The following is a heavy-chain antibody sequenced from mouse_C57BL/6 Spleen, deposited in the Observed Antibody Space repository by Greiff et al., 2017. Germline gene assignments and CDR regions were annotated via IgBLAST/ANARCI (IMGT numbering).Heavy chain of an antibody. J-gene: IGHJ4*01. CDR1: GYPFTDYY. CDR3: AKEGLLRAMDY. CDR2: INPNYGTT. D-gene: IGHD1-1*01. V-gene: IGHV1-39*01. Sequence: EVQLLESGPELVKPGASVKISCKASGYPFTDYYMNWVKQSTGKSLEWIGVINPNYGTTSYNQKFKGKATLTVDTSSSTAYMQLNSLTSEDAAVYYCAKEGLLRAMDYWGQGTSVTVSS.